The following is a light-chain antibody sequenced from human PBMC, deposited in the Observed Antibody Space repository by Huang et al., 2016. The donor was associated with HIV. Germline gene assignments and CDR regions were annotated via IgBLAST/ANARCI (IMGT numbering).Light chain of an antibody. CDR2: GVS. V-gene: IGKV3-20*01. CDR1: QSVTSRY. Sequence: EIVLTQSPGTLSLSPGERATLSCRARQSVTSRYLDWYQHKPGQAPRLLIYGVSSRATGVPDRFSGSGSGTDFTLTISRLEPEDFAVYYCHQYGTSHTFGQGTKLEIK. CDR3: HQYGTSHT. J-gene: IGKJ2*01.